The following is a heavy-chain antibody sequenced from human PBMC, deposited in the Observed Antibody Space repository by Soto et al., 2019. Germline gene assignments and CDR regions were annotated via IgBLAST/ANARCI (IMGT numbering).Heavy chain of an antibody. CDR2: IHDIGTT. CDR1: GGSITNYY. CDR3: ARVGGYGDYDATWFVT. D-gene: IGHD4-17*01. J-gene: IGHJ5*02. V-gene: IGHV4-59*01. Sequence: SETLSLTCTVSGGSITNYYWSWIRQPPGKGLEWIGYIHDIGTTNHNPSLKSQVTMSVDTSKNQFSLKLSSVTAADTAVYYCARVGGYGDYDATWFVTWGPGTLVNVSS.